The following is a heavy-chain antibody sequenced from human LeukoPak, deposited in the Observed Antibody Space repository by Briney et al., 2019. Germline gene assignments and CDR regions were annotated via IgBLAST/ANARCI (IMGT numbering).Heavy chain of an antibody. CDR1: GGTFSRYA. D-gene: IGHD3-22*01. Sequence: ASVKVSCKASGGTFSRYAISWVRQAPGQGLEWMGRVIPIFGTANYAQKFQGRVTITTDESTSTAYMELSSLRSEGTAVYYCARVSDDRSGYYSGCFDYWGQGTQVTVSS. J-gene: IGHJ4*02. CDR2: VIPIFGTA. V-gene: IGHV1-69*05. CDR3: ARVSDDRSGYYSGCFDY.